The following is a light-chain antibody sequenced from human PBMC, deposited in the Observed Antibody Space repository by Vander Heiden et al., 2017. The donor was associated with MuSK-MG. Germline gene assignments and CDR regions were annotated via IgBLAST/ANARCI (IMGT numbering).Light chain of an antibody. CDR2: AAS. V-gene: IGKV1-8*01. J-gene: IGKJ5*01. Sequence: AIRMTQSPSSFSASTGDRVTITCRASQGISSYLAWYQQKPGKAPKLLIYAASTLQSGVPSRFSDSGYGTDFTLTISCLQSEDFATYYCQQDDSYPRITFGQGTLMEIK. CDR3: QQDDSYPRIT. CDR1: QGISSY.